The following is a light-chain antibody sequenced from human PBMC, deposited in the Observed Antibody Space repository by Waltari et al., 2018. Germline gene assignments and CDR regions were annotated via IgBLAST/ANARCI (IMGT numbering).Light chain of an antibody. V-gene: IGLV2-14*03. CDR3: SSYITTNTLEL. Sequence: QSALTQPASVSGSPGQSITISCTGTSSDVGTYNYVSWYQQHPGKAPKLLIYYVSYRPSGVAYRFPGSKSGNTASLTISGLQAEDEADYYCSSYITTNTLELFGGGTSLTVL. CDR1: SSDVGTYNY. J-gene: IGLJ3*02. CDR2: YVS.